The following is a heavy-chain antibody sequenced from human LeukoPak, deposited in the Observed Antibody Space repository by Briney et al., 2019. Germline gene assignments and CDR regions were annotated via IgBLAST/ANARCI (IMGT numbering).Heavy chain of an antibody. CDR2: IIPILGIA. D-gene: IGHD2-21*02. Sequence: SVKVSCKASGYTFTSYYMHWVRQAPGQGLEWMGRIIPILGIANYAQKFQGRVTITADKSTSTAYMELSSLRSEDTAVYYCARVEDLCGGDCYSLDYWGQGTLVTVSS. J-gene: IGHJ4*02. V-gene: IGHV1-69*04. CDR1: GYTFTSYY. CDR3: ARVEDLCGGDCYSLDY.